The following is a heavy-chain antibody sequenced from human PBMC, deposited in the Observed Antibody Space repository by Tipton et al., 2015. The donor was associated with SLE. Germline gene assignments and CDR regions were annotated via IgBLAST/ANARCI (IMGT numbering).Heavy chain of an antibody. J-gene: IGHJ5*02. CDR2: INHSGST. D-gene: IGHD7-27*01. CDR3: ARELGIENWFDP. V-gene: IGHV4-34*01. Sequence: TLSLTCAVYGGSFSGYYWSWIRQPPGKGLEWIGEINHSGSTNYNPSLKSRVTISVDTSKNQFSLKLSSVTAADTAVYYCARELGIENWFDPWGQGTLVTVSS. CDR1: GGSFSGYY.